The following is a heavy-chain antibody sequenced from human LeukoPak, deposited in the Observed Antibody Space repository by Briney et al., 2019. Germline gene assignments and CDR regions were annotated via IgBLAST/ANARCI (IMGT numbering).Heavy chain of an antibody. CDR3: AKHRENYGDSCLDDY. J-gene: IGHJ4*02. Sequence: PSETLSLTCTVSGGSIGSTRYYWGWIRQPPGKGLEWVSVIGGSGGNTYYADSVKGRFTIPRDNSKNTLYLQMNSLRAEDTAVYYCAKHRENYGDSCLDDYWGQGALVTVSS. CDR2: IGGSGGNT. V-gene: IGHV3-23*01. D-gene: IGHD4-17*01. CDR1: GGSIGSTRYY.